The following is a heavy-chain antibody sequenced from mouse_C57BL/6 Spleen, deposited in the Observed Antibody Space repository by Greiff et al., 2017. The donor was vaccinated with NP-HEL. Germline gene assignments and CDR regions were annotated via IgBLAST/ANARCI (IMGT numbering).Heavy chain of an antibody. CDR3: ARREDYYGSRDYAMDY. Sequence: VQLQQSGAELVRPGTSVKMSCKASGYTFTNYWIGWAKQRPGHGLEWIGDIYPGGGYTNYNEKFKGKATLTADKSSSTAYMQFSSLTSEDSAIYYCARREDYYGSRDYAMDYWGQGTSVTVSS. J-gene: IGHJ4*01. V-gene: IGHV1-63*01. D-gene: IGHD1-1*01. CDR2: IYPGGGYT. CDR1: GYTFTNYW.